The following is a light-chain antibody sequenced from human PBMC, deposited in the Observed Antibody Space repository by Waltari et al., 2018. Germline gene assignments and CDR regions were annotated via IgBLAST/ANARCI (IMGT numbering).Light chain of an antibody. V-gene: IGKV2-30*02. CDR3: LHATFCPWT. J-gene: IGKJ1*01. Sequence: DVVVTQSPLSLPVTLGQPASVSCRSSRSLAHSDGNTYLSWFHQRPGQSPRRLIYKVSNRDSGVPDRFSGSGSGTDFTLKINRVEAEDVGLYYCLHATFCPWTFGQGTKVEI. CDR1: RSLAHSDGNTY. CDR2: KVS.